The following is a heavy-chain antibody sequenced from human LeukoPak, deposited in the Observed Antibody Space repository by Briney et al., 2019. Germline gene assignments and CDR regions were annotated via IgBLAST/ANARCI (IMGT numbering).Heavy chain of an antibody. CDR1: GYSISSGYY. J-gene: IGHJ4*02. V-gene: IGHV4-38-2*01. CDR3: ATRKDYGGKFDY. D-gene: IGHD4-23*01. Sequence: SETLSLTCAVSGYSISSGYYWGWIRQPPGKGLEWIGSTYHSGSTYYNLSLKSRVTISVDTSKNQFSLKLSSVTAADTAAYYCATRKDYGGKFDYWGQGTLVTVSS. CDR2: TYHSGST.